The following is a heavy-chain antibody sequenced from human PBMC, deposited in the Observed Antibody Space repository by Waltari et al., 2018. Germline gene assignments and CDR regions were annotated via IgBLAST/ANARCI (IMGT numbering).Heavy chain of an antibody. Sequence: EVQLVESGGGLVKPGGSLRLSCATSGFTFNDAWMSWVRQAPGKGLEWVGRISTKAAGGKTEFPAPVKGRFSISRDDSRNTVFLQMNSLKTEDTAVYYCSADVEDSSGHSCDYWGQGALVTVSS. CDR1: GFTFNDAW. D-gene: IGHD3-22*01. V-gene: IGHV3-15*01. J-gene: IGHJ4*02. CDR3: SADVEDSSGHSCDY. CDR2: ISTKAAGGKT.